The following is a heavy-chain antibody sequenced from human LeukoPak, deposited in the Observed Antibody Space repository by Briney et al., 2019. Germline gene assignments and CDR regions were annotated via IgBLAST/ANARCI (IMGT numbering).Heavy chain of an antibody. Sequence: PSETLSLTCTVAGRSISSGGYYWSWIRQHPGKGLEWIGYIYYSGSTYYNPSLKSRVTISVDTSKNQFSLKLSSVTAADTAVYYCARAPKRITIFGVAWGNWFDPWGQGTLVTVSS. CDR3: ARAPKRITIFGVAWGNWFDP. D-gene: IGHD3-3*01. CDR1: GRSISSGGYY. CDR2: IYYSGST. J-gene: IGHJ5*02. V-gene: IGHV4-31*03.